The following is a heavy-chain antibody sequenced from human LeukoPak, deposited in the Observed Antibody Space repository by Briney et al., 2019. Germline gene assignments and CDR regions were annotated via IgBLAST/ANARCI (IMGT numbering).Heavy chain of an antibody. Sequence: GASVKVSCKASGYXFSSHDILWVRQAPGQGLEWVGVINPSGGSTSYAQKFQGRVTMTRDTSTSTVYMELSSLRSEDTAVYYCARPGYIYGSFDYWGQGTLVTVSS. V-gene: IGHV1-46*01. D-gene: IGHD5-18*01. CDR2: INPSGGST. CDR1: GYXFSSHD. J-gene: IGHJ4*02. CDR3: ARPGYIYGSFDY.